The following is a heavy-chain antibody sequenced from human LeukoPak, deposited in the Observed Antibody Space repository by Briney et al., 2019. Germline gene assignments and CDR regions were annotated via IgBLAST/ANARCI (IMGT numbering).Heavy chain of an antibody. CDR1: GFTFSSYA. CDR2: INQDGSQK. V-gene: IGHV3-7*01. J-gene: IGHJ1*01. D-gene: IGHD3-3*01. CDR3: GRVFGGYDTVEH. Sequence: GGSLRLSCTDSGFTFSSYALAWVRQAPGKGLEWVANINQDGSQKYYLGSVQGRFTISRDNPKNSLYLQMNSLRAEDTAVYYCGRVFGGYDTVEHWGRGTLVTVSS.